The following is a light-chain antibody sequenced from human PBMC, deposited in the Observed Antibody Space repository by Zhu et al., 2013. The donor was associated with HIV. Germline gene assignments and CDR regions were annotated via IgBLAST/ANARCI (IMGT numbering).Light chain of an antibody. CDR2: DAS. CDR1: QSLSSNS. Sequence: EIVLTQSPGTLSLSPGERATLSCRASQSLSSNSLAWFQQKPGQAPRLLIYDASSRAAGIPDRFSGSGSGTDFSLTISRLEPDDFMIYYCQQYGNSPWTFGQGTQVGNET. CDR3: QQYGNSPWT. V-gene: IGKV3-20*01. J-gene: IGKJ1*01.